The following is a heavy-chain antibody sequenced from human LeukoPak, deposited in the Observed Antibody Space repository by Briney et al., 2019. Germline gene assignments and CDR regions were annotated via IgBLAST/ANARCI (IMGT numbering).Heavy chain of an antibody. D-gene: IGHD6-19*01. J-gene: IGHJ4*02. CDR1: GGSISDYY. V-gene: IGHV4-59*01. CDR3: TRGVRSSGRPYFDY. Sequence: KSSETLSLTCTISGGSISDYYWSWIRQPPGRGLEWIGYIHYSESINYNPSLRSRVTISLDTSKNQFSLMLNSMTAADAAVYYCTRGVRSSGRPYFDYWGQGALVTVSS. CDR2: IHYSESI.